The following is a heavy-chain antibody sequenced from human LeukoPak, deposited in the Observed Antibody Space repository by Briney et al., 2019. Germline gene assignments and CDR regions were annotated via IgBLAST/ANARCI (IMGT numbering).Heavy chain of an antibody. V-gene: IGHV4-4*09. CDR1: GGSSSGYY. D-gene: IGHD6-19*01. J-gene: IGHJ4*02. Sequence: SETLSLTCTVSGGSSSGYYWSWIRQPPGKGLEWIGYIYNSEYTSYNPSLKSRVSILFDTSENQFSLRLTSATAADTAMYYCARGYSSGRCDYWGQGTLVTVSS. CDR3: ARGYSSGRCDY. CDR2: IYNSEYT.